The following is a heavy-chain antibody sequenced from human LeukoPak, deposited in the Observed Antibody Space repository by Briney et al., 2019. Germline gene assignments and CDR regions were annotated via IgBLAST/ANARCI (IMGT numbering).Heavy chain of an antibody. D-gene: IGHD4-23*01. Sequence: ASVKVSCTASGYTFTGYYMHWVRQAPGQGLEWMGWINPNSGGTNYAQKFQGWVTMTRDTSISTAYMELSRLRSDDTAVYYCARESGGIITPRYFDFWGQGTLVTVSS. CDR2: INPNSGGT. V-gene: IGHV1-2*04. CDR1: GYTFTGYY. CDR3: ARESGGIITPRYFDF. J-gene: IGHJ4*02.